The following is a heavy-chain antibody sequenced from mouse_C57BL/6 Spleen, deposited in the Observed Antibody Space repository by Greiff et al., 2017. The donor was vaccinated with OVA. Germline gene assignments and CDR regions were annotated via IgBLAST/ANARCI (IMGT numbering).Heavy chain of an antibody. J-gene: IGHJ2*01. V-gene: IGHV3-1*01. CDR1: GYSITSGYD. D-gene: IGHD2-4*01. CDR2: ISYSGST. CDR3: ARARDYDGASFDY. Sequence: EVKVEESGPGMVKPSQSLSLTCTVTGYSITSGYDWHWIRHFPGNKLEWMGYISYSGSTNYNPSLKSRISITHDTSKNHFFLKLNSVTTEDTATYYCARARDYDGASFDYWGQGTTLTVSS.